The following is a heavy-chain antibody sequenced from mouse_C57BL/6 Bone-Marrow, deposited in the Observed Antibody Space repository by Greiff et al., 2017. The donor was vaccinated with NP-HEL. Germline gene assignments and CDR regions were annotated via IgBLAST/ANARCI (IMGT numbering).Heavy chain of an antibody. D-gene: IGHD1-1*01. CDR2: FYPGSGSI. Sequence: VQLHQSGAELVKPGASVKLSCKASGYTFTEYTIHWVKQRSGQGLEWIGWFYPGSGSIKYNEKFKDKATLTADKSSSTVYMELSRLTSEDSAVYFCARHEEIYYYGSSPYYFDYWGQGTTLTVSS. J-gene: IGHJ2*01. V-gene: IGHV1-62-2*01. CDR1: GYTFTEYT. CDR3: ARHEEIYYYGSSPYYFDY.